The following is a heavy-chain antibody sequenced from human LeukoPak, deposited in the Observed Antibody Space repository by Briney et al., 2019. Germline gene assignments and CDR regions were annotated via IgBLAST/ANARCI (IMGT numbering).Heavy chain of an antibody. CDR2: ISWNSGSI. D-gene: IGHD4-17*01. CDR3: AKDMWRRTTVTTDFDY. CDR1: GFTFDDYA. V-gene: IGHV3-9*01. Sequence: GGSLRLSCAASGFTFDDYAMHWVRQAPGKGLEWVSGISWNSGSIGYADSVKGRFTISRDNAKNSLYLQMSSLRAEDTALYYCAKDMWRRTTVTTDFDYWGQGTLVTVSS. J-gene: IGHJ4*02.